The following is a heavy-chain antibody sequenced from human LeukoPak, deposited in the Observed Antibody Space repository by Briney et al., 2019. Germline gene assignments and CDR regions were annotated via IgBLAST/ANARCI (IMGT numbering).Heavy chain of an antibody. V-gene: IGHV4-34*01. CDR2: INHSGST. Sequence: GSLRLSCAASGFTFSSYAMSWIRQPPGKGLEWIGEINHSGSTNYNPSLKSRVTISVDTSKNQFSLKLSSVTAADTAVYYCARVRSSYYGSGSYQARHYYYYGMDVWGQGTTVTVSS. CDR3: ARVRSSYYGSGSYQARHYYYYGMDV. CDR1: GFTFSSYA. J-gene: IGHJ6*02. D-gene: IGHD3-10*01.